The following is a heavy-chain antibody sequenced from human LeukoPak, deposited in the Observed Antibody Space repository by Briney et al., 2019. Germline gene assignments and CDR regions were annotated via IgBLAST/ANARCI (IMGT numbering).Heavy chain of an antibody. V-gene: IGHV3-7*04. CDR1: GFNFSDSR. J-gene: IGHJ4*02. CDR2: INRDGTEK. D-gene: IGHD2-21*01. Sequence: GGSLRLSCATSGFNFSDSRMTWVRQAPGKGLQWVANINRDGTEKHFLDSVEGRFTISRDNAKKSLYLQMSSLRLQDTALYFCVRGDWYFESWGQGTLVTVSS. CDR3: VRGDWYFES.